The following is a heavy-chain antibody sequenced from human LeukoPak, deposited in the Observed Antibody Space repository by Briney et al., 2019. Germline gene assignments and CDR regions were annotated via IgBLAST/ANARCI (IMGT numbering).Heavy chain of an antibody. V-gene: IGHV1-46*01. CDR3: AREGEIGYDLSDY. CDR1: GYTYTNYY. J-gene: IGHJ4*02. Sequence: ASVKVSCKASGYTYTNYYMNWVRQAPGQGLEWMGIINPSGGSTSYAQKFQGRVTVTRDTSTSTVYMELSSLRSEDTAMYYCAREGEIGYDLSDYWGQGTLVTVSS. CDR2: INPSGGST. D-gene: IGHD5-12*01.